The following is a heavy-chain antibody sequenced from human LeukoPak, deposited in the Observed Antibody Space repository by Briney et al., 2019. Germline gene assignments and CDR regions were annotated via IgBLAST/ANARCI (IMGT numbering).Heavy chain of an antibody. Sequence: GGSLRLSCAASGFTVSSNYMSWVRQAPGKGLEWVSVIYSGGSTYYADSVKGRFTTSRDNSKNTLYLQMNSLRAEDTAVYYCARNLGIVVVPAAMAMDVWGKGTTVTVSS. CDR3: ARNLGIVVVPAAMAMDV. V-gene: IGHV3-53*05. J-gene: IGHJ6*03. D-gene: IGHD2-2*01. CDR1: GFTVSSNY. CDR2: IYSGGST.